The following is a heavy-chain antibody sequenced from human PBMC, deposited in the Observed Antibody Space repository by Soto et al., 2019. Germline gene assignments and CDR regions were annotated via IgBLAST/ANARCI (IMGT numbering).Heavy chain of an antibody. D-gene: IGHD1-1*01. V-gene: IGHV3-53*01. CDR1: GFTVTNSY. CDR2: LYDVDGS. J-gene: IGHJ3*01. Sequence: PGGSLRLSCAASGFTVTNSYMAWVRQAPGKGLEWVSALYDVDGSFYSDSVKGRFTTSSDSSKTTVYLQMNDLRPADTAGYYCATWHEREHAYDVWGQRTTVTVSS. CDR3: ATWHEREHAYDV.